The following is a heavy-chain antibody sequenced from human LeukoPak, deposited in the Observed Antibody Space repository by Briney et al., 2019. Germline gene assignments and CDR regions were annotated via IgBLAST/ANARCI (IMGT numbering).Heavy chain of an antibody. CDR3: ARLMATTDHDAFDI. V-gene: IGHV3-48*03. D-gene: IGHD5-24*01. CDR1: GFTFSSYE. J-gene: IGHJ3*02. CDR2: ISSSGSTI. Sequence: PGGSLRLSCAASGFTFSSYEMNWVREAPGKGLEWVSYISSSGSTIYYADSVKGQFTISRDNAKNSLYLQMNSLRAEDTAVYYCARLMATTDHDAFDIWDQGTMVTVSS.